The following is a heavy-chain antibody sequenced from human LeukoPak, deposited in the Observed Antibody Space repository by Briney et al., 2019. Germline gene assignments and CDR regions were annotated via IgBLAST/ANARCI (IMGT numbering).Heavy chain of an antibody. Sequence: PGGSLRLSCAASGFTFSSYGMHWVRQAPGKGLEWVAATWYDGSNKYYADSVKGRFTISRDNSKNTLYLQTNSLRAEDTAVYFCARGGHCSTTSCSNYDGMDVWGQGTTLTVSS. CDR3: ARGGHCSTTSCSNYDGMDV. CDR2: TWYDGSNK. CDR1: GFTFSSYG. J-gene: IGHJ6*02. V-gene: IGHV3-33*01. D-gene: IGHD2-2*01.